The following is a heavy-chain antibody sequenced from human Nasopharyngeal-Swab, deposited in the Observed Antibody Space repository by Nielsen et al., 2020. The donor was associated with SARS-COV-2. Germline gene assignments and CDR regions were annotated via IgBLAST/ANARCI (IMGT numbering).Heavy chain of an antibody. J-gene: IGHJ4*02. D-gene: IGHD4-23*01. Sequence: GGSLRLSCAASGFTFSSYSMNWVRQAPGKGLEWVSYISSSSSTIYYADSVKGRFTISRDNAKNSLYLQMNSLRAEDTAVYYCARVGYGGPFDYWGQGTLVTVSS. V-gene: IGHV3-48*04. CDR1: GFTFSSYS. CDR2: ISSSSSTI. CDR3: ARVGYGGPFDY.